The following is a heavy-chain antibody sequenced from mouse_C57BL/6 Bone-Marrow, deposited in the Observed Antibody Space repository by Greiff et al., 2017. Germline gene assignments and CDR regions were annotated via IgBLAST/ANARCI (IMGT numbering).Heavy chain of an antibody. CDR1: GYSITSGYY. CDR3: ASVWFAY. Sequence: VQLKESGPGLVKPSQSLSLTCSVTGYSITSGYYWNWIRQFPGNKLEWMGYISYDGSNNYNPSLKNRISITRDTSTNQFFLKLNSVTTEDTATYYCASVWFAYGGQGTLVTVSA. CDR2: ISYDGSN. V-gene: IGHV3-6*01. J-gene: IGHJ3*01.